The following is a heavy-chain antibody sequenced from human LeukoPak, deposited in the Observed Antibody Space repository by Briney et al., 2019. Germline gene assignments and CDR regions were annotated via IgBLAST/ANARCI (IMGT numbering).Heavy chain of an antibody. CDR3: ARLQTSERRGSWFDP. D-gene: IGHD1-1*01. CDR1: SGSISSYH. Sequence: KSSETLSLTCTVSSGSISSYHWSWIRQPAGKGLEWIGRIYTSGSTNYNPSLKSRVTMSVDTSKNQFSLKLSSVTAADTAVYYCARLQTSERRGSWFDPWGQGTLVTVSS. V-gene: IGHV4-4*07. CDR2: IYTSGST. J-gene: IGHJ5*02.